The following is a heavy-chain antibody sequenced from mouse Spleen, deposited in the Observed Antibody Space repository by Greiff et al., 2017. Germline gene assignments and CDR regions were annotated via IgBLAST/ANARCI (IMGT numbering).Heavy chain of an antibody. V-gene: IGHV1-9*01. D-gene: IGHD2-4*01. J-gene: IGHJ3*01. Sequence: VQLQQSGAELMKPGASVKLSCKATGYTFTGYWIEWVKQRPGHGLEWIGEILPGSGSTNYNEKFKGKATFTADTSSNTAYMQLSSLTTEDSAIYYCARRRDYDYDVFAYWGQGTLVTVSA. CDR1: GYTFTGYW. CDR3: ARRRDYDYDVFAY. CDR2: ILPGSGST.